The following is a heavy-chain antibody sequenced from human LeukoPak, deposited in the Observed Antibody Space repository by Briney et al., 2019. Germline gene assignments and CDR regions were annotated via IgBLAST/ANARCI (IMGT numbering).Heavy chain of an antibody. Sequence: GGSLRLSCAASGFTFSTYSMHWARQAPGKGLEWVSFISSSSSYIKYADSMKGRFTTSRDNAKNSLYLQMNSLSVDDTAVYYCARGLSDYDSSGYYYFDYWGQGILVTVSS. CDR1: GFTFSTYS. CDR3: ARGLSDYDSSGYYYFDY. J-gene: IGHJ4*02. D-gene: IGHD3-22*01. V-gene: IGHV3-21*01. CDR2: ISSSSSYI.